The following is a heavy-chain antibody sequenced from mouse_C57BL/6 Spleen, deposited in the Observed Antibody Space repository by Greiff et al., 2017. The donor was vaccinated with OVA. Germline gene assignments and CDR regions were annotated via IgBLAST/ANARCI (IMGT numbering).Heavy chain of an antibody. J-gene: IGHJ2*01. Sequence: QVQLKQSGAELVKPGASVKISCKASGYAFSSYWMNWVKQRPGKGLEWIGQIYPGDGDTNYNGKFKGKATLTADKSSSTAYMQLSSLTSEDSAVYFCASIYYGNYYFDYWGQGTTLTVSS. CDR3: ASIYYGNYYFDY. CDR2: IYPGDGDT. V-gene: IGHV1-80*01. CDR1: GYAFSSYW. D-gene: IGHD2-1*01.